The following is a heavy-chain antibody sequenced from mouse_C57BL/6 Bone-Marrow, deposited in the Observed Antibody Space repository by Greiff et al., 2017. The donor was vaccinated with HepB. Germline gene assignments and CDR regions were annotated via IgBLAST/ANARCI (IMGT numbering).Heavy chain of an antibody. V-gene: IGHV14-2*01. Sequence: VQLQQSGAELVKPGASVKLSCTASGFNIKDYYMHWVKQRTEQGLEWIGRIDPEDGETKYDPKFQGKATITADTSSNTAYLQLSSLTSEDTAVYYCARSPLYYGKGYYAMDYWGQGTSVTVAS. CDR3: ARSPLYYGKGYYAMDY. J-gene: IGHJ4*01. D-gene: IGHD2-1*01. CDR1: GFNIKDYY. CDR2: IDPEDGET.